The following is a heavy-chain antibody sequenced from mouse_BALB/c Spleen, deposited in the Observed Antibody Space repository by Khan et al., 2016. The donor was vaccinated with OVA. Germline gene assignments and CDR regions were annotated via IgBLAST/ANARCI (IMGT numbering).Heavy chain of an antibody. CDR1: GYTFTDYY. J-gene: IGHJ3*01. Sequence: QVRLQQSGAELARSGASVKLSCKASGYTFTDYYINWVKQRTGQGLEWIGEISPGSGDTYYNEKFKGKATLTADKSSTTAYMQLSSLTSEASAVYFCARRNYFGYTFAYWGQGTLVTVSA. CDR3: ARRNYFGYTFAY. D-gene: IGHD1-2*01. V-gene: IGHV1-77*01. CDR2: ISPGSGDT.